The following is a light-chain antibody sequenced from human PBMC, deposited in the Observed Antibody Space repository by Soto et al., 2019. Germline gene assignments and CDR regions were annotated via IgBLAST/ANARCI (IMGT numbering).Light chain of an antibody. CDR1: QSVSSN. J-gene: IGKJ1*01. Sequence: EIVMTQSPATLSVSPGERATLSCRASQSVSSNLAWYQQKPGQAPRLLIYGAFSRATDAPDRFSGSESGTDFTLTIDRLAPEDSAVYYCQQYDTSPWKFGQGTKVDIK. CDR3: QQYDTSPWK. CDR2: GAF. V-gene: IGKV3-20*01.